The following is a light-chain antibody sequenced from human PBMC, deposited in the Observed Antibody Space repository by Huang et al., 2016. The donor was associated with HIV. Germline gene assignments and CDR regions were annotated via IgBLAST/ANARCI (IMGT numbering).Light chain of an antibody. CDR2: WAS. Sequence: DIVMTQSPDSLAVSLGERATINCKSSQSVLYSSNNKNYLAWYQQKPGQPPKLLIYWASTRDSGVPDQFSGSGSGTDFALTISSLQAEDVAVYYCQQYYSTPRTFGQGTKVEI. CDR1: QSVLYSSNNKNY. V-gene: IGKV4-1*01. J-gene: IGKJ1*01. CDR3: QQYYSTPRT.